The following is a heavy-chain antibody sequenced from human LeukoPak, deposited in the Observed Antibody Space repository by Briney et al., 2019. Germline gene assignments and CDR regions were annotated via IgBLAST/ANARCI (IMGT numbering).Heavy chain of an antibody. Sequence: PGGSLRLSCAASGFTFSSYSMNWVRQAPGKGLEWVSSISSSSSYIYYADSVKGRFTISRDNAKNSLYLQMNSLRAEDTAVYYCARNWNDVRYLDYWGQGTLVTVSS. CDR3: ARNWNDVRYLDY. V-gene: IGHV3-21*01. CDR1: GFTFSSYS. CDR2: ISSSSSYI. J-gene: IGHJ4*02. D-gene: IGHD1-1*01.